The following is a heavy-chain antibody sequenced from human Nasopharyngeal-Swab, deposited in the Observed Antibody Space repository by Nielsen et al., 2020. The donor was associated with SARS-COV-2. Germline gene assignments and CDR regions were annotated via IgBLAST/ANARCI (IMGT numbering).Heavy chain of an antibody. V-gene: IGHV1-18*04. CDR3: ARVDLAARPDY. D-gene: IGHD6-6*01. Sequence: ASVKVSCKASDYTFTSYGISWVRQAPGQGLEWMGWISGYNGNTNYAQKLQGRVTMTTDTSTSTAYMELRSLRSDDTAVYYCARVDLAARPDYWGQGTLVTVSS. CDR1: DYTFTSYG. CDR2: ISGYNGNT. J-gene: IGHJ4*02.